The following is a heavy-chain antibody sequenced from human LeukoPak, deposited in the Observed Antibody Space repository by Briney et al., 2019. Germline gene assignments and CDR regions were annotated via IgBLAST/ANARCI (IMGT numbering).Heavy chain of an antibody. CDR1: GGSISSGSYY. CDR2: IYTSGST. CDR3: ARSVGATVDY. J-gene: IGHJ4*02. V-gene: IGHV4-61*02. D-gene: IGHD1-26*01. Sequence: SQTLSLTCAVSGGSISSGSYYWSWIRQPAGKGLEWIGRIYTSGSTNYNPSLKSRVTISVDTSKNQFSLRLSSVTAADTAVYYCARSVGATVDYWGQGTLVTVSS.